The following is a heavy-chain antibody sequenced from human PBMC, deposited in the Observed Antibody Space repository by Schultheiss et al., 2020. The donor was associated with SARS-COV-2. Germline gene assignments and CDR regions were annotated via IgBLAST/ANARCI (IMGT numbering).Heavy chain of an antibody. CDR1: GYTFTSYG. CDR2: ISAYNGNT. CDR3: ARDRYDFWSGYVSYWYFDL. V-gene: IGHV1-18*04. Sequence: ASVKVSCKASGYTFTSYGISWVRQAPGQGLEWMGWISAYNGNTNFAQNLQGRVTMTTDTSTCTAYMELRSLRSDDTAVYYCARDRYDFWSGYVSYWYFDLWGRGTLVTVSS. J-gene: IGHJ2*01. D-gene: IGHD3-3*01.